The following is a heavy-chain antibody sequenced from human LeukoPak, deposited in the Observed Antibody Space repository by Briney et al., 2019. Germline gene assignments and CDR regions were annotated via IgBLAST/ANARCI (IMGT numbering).Heavy chain of an antibody. D-gene: IGHD3-9*01. V-gene: IGHV1-69*01. CDR3: FFSARDGIRDFDWLLFPFDY. CDR2: IIPIFGTA. Sequence: ASVKVSCKASGGTFSSYAISWVRQAPGQGLEWMGGIIPIFGTANYAQQFQGRVTITADESTSTAYMELSSLRSEDTAVYYFFFSARDGIRDFDWLLFPFDYWGQGTLVTVSS. CDR1: GGTFSSYA. J-gene: IGHJ4*02.